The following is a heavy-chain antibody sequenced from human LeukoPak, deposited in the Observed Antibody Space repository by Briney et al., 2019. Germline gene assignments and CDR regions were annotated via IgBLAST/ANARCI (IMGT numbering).Heavy chain of an antibody. CDR1: GFTFSSSA. CDR2: INCGDYST. Sequence: PGGSLRLSCAASGFTFSSSAMSWVRQAPGKGLQWLSSINCGDYSTYYADSVKGRFTISRDSSKNILYLQMNSLRTDDTAIYYCATANPTPRGINFDYWGQGSLVTVSS. J-gene: IGHJ4*02. D-gene: IGHD3-10*01. V-gene: IGHV3-23*01. CDR3: ATANPTPRGINFDY.